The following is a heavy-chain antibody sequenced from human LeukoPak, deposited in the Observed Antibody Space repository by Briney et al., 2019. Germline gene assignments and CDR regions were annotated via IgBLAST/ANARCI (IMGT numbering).Heavy chain of an antibody. V-gene: IGHV3-21*01. D-gene: IGHD1-26*01. CDR1: GFTFDSYS. Sequence: GGSLRLSCAASGFTFDSYSMNWVRQAPGKGLEWVSSISSSSSYIYYADSVKGRFTISRDNAKNSLYLQMHSLRAEDTAVYYCARDLMGWDLHYFDYWGQGTLVTVSS. J-gene: IGHJ4*02. CDR3: ARDLMGWDLHYFDY. CDR2: ISSSSSYI.